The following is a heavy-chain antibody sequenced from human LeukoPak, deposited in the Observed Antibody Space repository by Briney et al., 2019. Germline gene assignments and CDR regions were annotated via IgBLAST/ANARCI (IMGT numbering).Heavy chain of an antibody. V-gene: IGHV4-61*01. J-gene: IGHJ4*02. D-gene: IGHD2-21*01. CDR2: IYYNGGT. CDR1: GDSVSSGSHY. Sequence: SETLSLTCSVSGDSVSSGSHYWSWIRQPPGKGLEWIGYIYYNGGTEYSPSLKSRVNISLDTSKNQFSLKLSSVTAADTAVYYCAVVVGYFDYWGQGILVAVSS. CDR3: AVVVGYFDY.